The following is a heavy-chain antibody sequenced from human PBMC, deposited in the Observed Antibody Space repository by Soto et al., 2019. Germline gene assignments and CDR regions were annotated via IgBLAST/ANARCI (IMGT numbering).Heavy chain of an antibody. CDR2: VNHGEST. V-gene: IGHV4-34*01. CDR3: ARDRNHYGMDV. Sequence: SETLSLTCGVYGGSLTSYWLSFIRQSPGKGLEWIGEVNHGESTNYNPSLKSRVTISVDRSKNTFSLRLNSVTAADTAVYYCARDRNHYGMDVWGQGTTVTVYS. J-gene: IGHJ6*02. CDR1: GGSLTSYW.